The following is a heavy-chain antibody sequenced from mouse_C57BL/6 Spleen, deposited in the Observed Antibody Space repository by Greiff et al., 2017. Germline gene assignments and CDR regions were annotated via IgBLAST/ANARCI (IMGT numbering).Heavy chain of an antibody. D-gene: IGHD1-1*01. Sequence: EVQLQQSGPELVKPGASVTISCTASGYSFTGYYLHWVQQSSEQSLEWIGEINPLTGGTSYNQKFKGKVTFTVAKSSSTACMQLTSLTSEDSAIYYCARSPPYYGSSYGAMDYGGQGTSVTVSS. J-gene: IGHJ4*01. V-gene: IGHV1-43*01. CDR1: GYSFTGYY. CDR3: ARSPPYYGSSYGAMDY. CDR2: INPLTGGT.